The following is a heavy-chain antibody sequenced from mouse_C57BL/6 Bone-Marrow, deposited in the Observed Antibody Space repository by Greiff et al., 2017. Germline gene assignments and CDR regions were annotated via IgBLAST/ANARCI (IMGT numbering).Heavy chain of an antibody. CDR3: ARRVYYGSSYDAMDY. D-gene: IGHD1-1*01. Sequence: QVQLKESGAELVKPGASVKMSCKASGYTFTTYPIEWMKQNHGKSLEWIGNFHPYNDDTKYNEKFKGKATLTVEKSSSTVYLELSRLTSDDSAVYYCARRVYYGSSYDAMDYWGQGTSVTVSS. CDR1: GYTFTTYP. CDR2: FHPYNDDT. J-gene: IGHJ4*01. V-gene: IGHV1-47*01.